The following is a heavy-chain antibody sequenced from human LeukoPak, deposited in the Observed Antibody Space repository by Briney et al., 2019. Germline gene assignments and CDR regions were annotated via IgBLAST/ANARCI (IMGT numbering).Heavy chain of an antibody. Sequence: GGSLRLSCAASGFTFSSYGMHWVRQAPGKGLEWVAFIRYDGSNKYYADSVKGRFTISRDNSKNTLYLQMNSLRAEDTAVYYCAKDHPGYRSGWYLGGFDYWGQGTLVTVSS. J-gene: IGHJ4*02. CDR1: GFTFSSYG. V-gene: IGHV3-30*02. CDR2: IRYDGSNK. D-gene: IGHD6-19*01. CDR3: AKDHPGYRSGWYLGGFDY.